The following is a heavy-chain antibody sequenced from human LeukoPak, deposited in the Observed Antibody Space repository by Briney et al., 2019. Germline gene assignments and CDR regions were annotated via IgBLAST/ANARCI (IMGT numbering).Heavy chain of an antibody. CDR2: IRSKAYGGTT. CDR3: TRDRAHYDFWSGVIDY. Sequence: SLRLSCTASGFTFGDYAMSWFRQAPGKGLEWVGFIRSKAYGGTTEYAASVKGRFTISRDDSKSIAYLQMNSLKTEDTAVYYCTRDRAHYDFWSGVIDYWGQGTLVTVSS. D-gene: IGHD3-3*01. CDR1: GFTFGDYA. J-gene: IGHJ4*02. V-gene: IGHV3-49*03.